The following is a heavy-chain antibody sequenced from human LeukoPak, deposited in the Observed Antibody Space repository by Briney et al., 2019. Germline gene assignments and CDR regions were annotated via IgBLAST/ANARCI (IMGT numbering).Heavy chain of an antibody. CDR2: TSGSGVST. Sequence: PGGSLRLSCAVSGFTFRTNAMSWVRQAPGKRLEWVSATSGSGVSTYYADSVKGPLTISRDNSKNTLYLQMNSLRAEDTAVYYCAKDLDRYSSSWYDYWGQGTLVTVSS. CDR3: AKDLDRYSSSWYDY. CDR1: GFTFRTNA. D-gene: IGHD6-13*01. V-gene: IGHV3-23*01. J-gene: IGHJ4*02.